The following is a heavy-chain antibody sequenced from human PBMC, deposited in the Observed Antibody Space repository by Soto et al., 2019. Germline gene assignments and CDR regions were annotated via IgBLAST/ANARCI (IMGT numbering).Heavy chain of an antibody. D-gene: IGHD6-19*01. CDR2: IKQDGSEK. Sequence: GGSLRLSCAASGFTFSSYWMSWVRQAPGKGLEWVANIKQDGSEKYYVDSVKGRFTISRDNAKNSLYLQMNSLRAEDTAVYYCARGEASGWDHYYYYYYMDVWGKGTTVTVSS. V-gene: IGHV3-7*01. J-gene: IGHJ6*03. CDR1: GFTFSSYW. CDR3: ARGEASGWDHYYYYYYMDV.